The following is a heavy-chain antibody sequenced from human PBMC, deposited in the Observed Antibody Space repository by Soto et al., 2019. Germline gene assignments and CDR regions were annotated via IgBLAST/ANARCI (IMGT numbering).Heavy chain of an antibody. Sequence: GGSLRLSCAASGFTFSSYAMSWVRQVPGKGLEWVSAISGSGGSTYYANSVKGRFTISRDNSKNTLYLQMNSLRAEDTAVYYCAKGRYYDILTGYYSVPEFDYWGQGTLVTVSS. D-gene: IGHD3-9*01. CDR3: AKGRYYDILTGYYSVPEFDY. CDR2: ISGSGGST. CDR1: GFTFSSYA. V-gene: IGHV3-23*01. J-gene: IGHJ4*02.